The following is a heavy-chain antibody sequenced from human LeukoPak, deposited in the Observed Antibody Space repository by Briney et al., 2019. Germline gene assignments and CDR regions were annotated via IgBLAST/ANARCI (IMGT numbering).Heavy chain of an antibody. V-gene: IGHV1-2*02. Sequence: GASVKVSCKASGYTFTGYYMLWVRQAPGQGLEWMGWINPNSGGTNYAQKFQGRVTMTRDTSISTAYMELSRLRSDDTAVYYCARFGTLGYYYGSGSNFDYWGQGTLVTVSS. CDR2: INPNSGGT. CDR3: ARFGTLGYYYGSGSNFDY. CDR1: GYTFTGYY. D-gene: IGHD3-10*01. J-gene: IGHJ4*02.